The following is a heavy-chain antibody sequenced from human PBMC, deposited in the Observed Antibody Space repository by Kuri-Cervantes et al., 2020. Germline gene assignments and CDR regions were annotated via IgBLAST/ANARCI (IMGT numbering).Heavy chain of an antibody. V-gene: IGHV1-18*01. CDR3: AREPSEVVAATEGETYAFDI. D-gene: IGHD2-15*01. CDR2: ISAYNGNT. CDR1: GHTFTSYG. J-gene: IGHJ3*02. Sequence: ASVKVSCKASGHTFTSYGISWVRQAPGQGLEWMGWISAYNGNTNYARKLQGRVTMTTDTSTSTAYMELSSLRSEDTAVYYCAREPSEVVAATEGETYAFDIWGQGTMVSVSS.